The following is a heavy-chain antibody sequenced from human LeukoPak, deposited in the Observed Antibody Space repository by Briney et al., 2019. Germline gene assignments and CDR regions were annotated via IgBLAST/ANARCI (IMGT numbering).Heavy chain of an antibody. CDR1: GFTFSSYW. V-gene: IGHV3-7*03. CDR3: ARAYSSGWYSGYYFGY. CDR2: IKQDGSEK. J-gene: IGHJ4*02. D-gene: IGHD6-19*01. Sequence: PGGSLRLSCAASGFTFSSYWMSWVRQAPGKGLEWVANIKQDGSEKYYVDSVKGRFTISRDNAKNSLYLQMNSVRAEDTAVYYCARAYSSGWYSGYYFGYWGQGTLVTVSS.